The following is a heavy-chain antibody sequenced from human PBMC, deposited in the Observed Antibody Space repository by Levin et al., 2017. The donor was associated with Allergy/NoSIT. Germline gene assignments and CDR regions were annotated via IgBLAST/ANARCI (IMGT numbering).Heavy chain of an antibody. CDR3: ASFSPVDTAMVPPGADAFDI. CDR2: IIPIFGTA. D-gene: IGHD5-18*01. CDR1: GGTFSSYA. Sequence: KISCKASGGTFSSYAISWVRQAPGQGLEWMGGIIPIFGTANYAQKFQGRVTITADESTSTAYMELSSLRSEDTAVYYCASFSPVDTAMVPPGADAFDIWGQGTMVTVSS. J-gene: IGHJ3*02. V-gene: IGHV1-69*01.